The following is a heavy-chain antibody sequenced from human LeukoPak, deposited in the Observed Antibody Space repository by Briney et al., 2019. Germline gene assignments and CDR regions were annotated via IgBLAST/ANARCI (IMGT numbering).Heavy chain of an antibody. CDR2: ISSSSSYI. V-gene: IGHV3-21*01. D-gene: IGHD2-15*01. J-gene: IGHJ6*03. CDR3: ASTPRSPPIGYCSGGSCYSSDYYYYYMDV. Sequence: PGGSLRLSCAASGFTFSSYSMNWVRQAPGKGLEWVSSISSSSSYIYYADSVKGRFTISRDNAKNSLYLQMNSLRAEDTAVYYCASTPRSPPIGYCSGGSCYSSDYYYYYMDVWGKGTTVTVYS. CDR1: GFTFSSYS.